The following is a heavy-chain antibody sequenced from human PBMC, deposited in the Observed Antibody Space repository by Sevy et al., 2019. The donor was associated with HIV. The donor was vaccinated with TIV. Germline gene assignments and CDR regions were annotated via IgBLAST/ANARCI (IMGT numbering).Heavy chain of an antibody. CDR1: GFTFSDHY. V-gene: IGHV3-72*01. J-gene: IGHJ4*02. D-gene: IGHD2-21*02. Sequence: GGSLRLSCAGSGFTFSDHYMDWVRQAPGKGLEWVGRIRDRLNSYTTEFAASVEGRFIISRDDSTNSLYLQMNSLKTEDTAVYYCARVWTLSDYYLLDHWGQGTLVTVSS. CDR3: ARVWTLSDYYLLDH. CDR2: IRDRLNSYTT.